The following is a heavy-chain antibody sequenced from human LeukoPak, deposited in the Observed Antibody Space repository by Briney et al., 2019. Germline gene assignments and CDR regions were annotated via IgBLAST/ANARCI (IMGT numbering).Heavy chain of an antibody. V-gene: IGHV3-21*01. D-gene: IGHD4-17*01. CDR3: ARESYGDYVFDY. CDR1: GFTFSSYE. CDR2: ISSSSSYI. Sequence: PGGSLRLSCAASGFTFSSYEMNWVRQAPGKGLEWVSSISSSSSYIYYADSVKGRFTISRDNAKNSLYLQMNSLRAEDTAVYYCARESYGDYVFDYWGQGTLVTVSS. J-gene: IGHJ4*02.